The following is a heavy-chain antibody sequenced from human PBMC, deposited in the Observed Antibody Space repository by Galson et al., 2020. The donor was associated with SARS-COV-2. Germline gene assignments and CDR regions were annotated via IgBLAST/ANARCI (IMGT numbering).Heavy chain of an antibody. J-gene: IGHJ5*02. CDR2: IYNSWNT. Sequence: SETLSLTCTVSGGSISSGSYFWTWIRQPVGKGLEWIGHIYNSWNTNYSPSLQSRVTISIDTSKNQFSLRLSSVTAADTAVYYCARGHLIVAAGTSWFDPWGQGTLVTVSS. CDR1: GGSISSGSYF. V-gene: IGHV4-61*09. CDR3: ARGHLIVAAGTSWFDP. D-gene: IGHD6-13*01.